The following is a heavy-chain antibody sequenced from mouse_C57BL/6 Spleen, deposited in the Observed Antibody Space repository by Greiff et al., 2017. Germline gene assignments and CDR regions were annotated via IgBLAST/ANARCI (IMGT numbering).Heavy chain of an antibody. CDR1: GYTFTSYW. D-gene: IGHD2-1*01. Sequence: QVQLQQPGAELVRPGSSVKLSCKASGYTFTSYWMHWVKQRPIQGLEWIGNIDPSDSETHYNQKFKDKATLTVDKSSSTAYMQLSSLTSEDSAVYYCARFVMVEYYYAMDYWGQGTSVTVSS. CDR3: ARFVMVEYYYAMDY. CDR2: IDPSDSET. V-gene: IGHV1-52*01. J-gene: IGHJ4*01.